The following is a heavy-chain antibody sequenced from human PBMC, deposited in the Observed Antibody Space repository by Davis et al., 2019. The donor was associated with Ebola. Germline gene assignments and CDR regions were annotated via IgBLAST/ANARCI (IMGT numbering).Heavy chain of an antibody. D-gene: IGHD5-12*01. CDR3: ARGWLKTGMDV. Sequence: HSQTLSLTCAISGDSVSTAGWNWIRQSPSRGLEWLGRTYYNSRWYIDYAMSVKGRITINPHTSKNQSSLQLNSVTPEDTAVYYCARGWLKTGMDVWGEGTTVTV. V-gene: IGHV6-1*01. CDR2: TYYNSRWYI. CDR1: GDSVSTAG. J-gene: IGHJ6*02.